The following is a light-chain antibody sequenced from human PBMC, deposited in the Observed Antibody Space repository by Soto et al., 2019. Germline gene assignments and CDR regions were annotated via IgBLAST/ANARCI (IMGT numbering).Light chain of an antibody. CDR1: QSISSY. V-gene: IGKV1-39*01. CDR2: AAS. J-gene: IGKJ4*01. Sequence: DIQMTQSPSSLSASVGDRVTITCRASQSISSYLSWYYQKPGKAPKLLIYAASSLQSGVPSRFSGSGSGTDFTLTISSLQPEDFATYYCQQANSFPLTFGGGTKVDIK. CDR3: QQANSFPLT.